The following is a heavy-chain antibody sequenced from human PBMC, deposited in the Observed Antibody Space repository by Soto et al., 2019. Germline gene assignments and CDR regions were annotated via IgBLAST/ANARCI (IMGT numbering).Heavy chain of an antibody. CDR2: ISYDGSNK. J-gene: IGHJ3*02. Sequence: PGGSLRLSCAASGFTFSSYAMHWVRQAPGKGLEWVAVISYDGSNKYYADSVKGRFTISRDNSKNTLYLQMNSLRAEDTAVYYCAREGGDYYDSSGYYETRAFDIWGQGTMVTVSS. CDR1: GFTFSSYA. D-gene: IGHD3-22*01. CDR3: AREGGDYYDSSGYYETRAFDI. V-gene: IGHV3-30-3*01.